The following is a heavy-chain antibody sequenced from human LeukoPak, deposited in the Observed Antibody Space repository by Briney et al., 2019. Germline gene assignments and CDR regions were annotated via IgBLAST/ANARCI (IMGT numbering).Heavy chain of an antibody. CDR2: IIPIFGTA. V-gene: IGHV1-69*13. D-gene: IGHD3-10*01. Sequence: RASVKVSCKASGGTFSSYAISWVRQAPGQGLEWMGGIIPIFGTANYAQKFQGRVTITADESTSTAYMGLSSLRSEDTAVYYCARDPGSGSYYDYYYYGMDVWGQGTTVTVSS. CDR3: ARDPGSGSYYDYYYYGMDV. CDR1: GGTFSSYA. J-gene: IGHJ6*02.